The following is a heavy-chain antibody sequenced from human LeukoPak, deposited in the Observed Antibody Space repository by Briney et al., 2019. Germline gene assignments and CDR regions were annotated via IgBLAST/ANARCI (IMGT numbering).Heavy chain of an antibody. CDR2: ISSSGSTI. J-gene: IGHJ4*02. V-gene: IGHV3-11*01. D-gene: IGHD2-15*01. Sequence: PGGSLRLSCAASGFTFSDYYMSWIRQAPGKGLEWVSYISSSGSTIYYADSVKGRFTISRDNAKNSLYLQMNSLRAEDTVVYYCTRDNRYCSGGTCRYFDYWGQGTLVTVSS. CDR3: TRDNRYCSGGTCRYFDY. CDR1: GFTFSDYY.